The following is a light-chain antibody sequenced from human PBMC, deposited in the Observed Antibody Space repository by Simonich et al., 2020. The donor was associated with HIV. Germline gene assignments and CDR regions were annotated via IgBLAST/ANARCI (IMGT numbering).Light chain of an antibody. V-gene: IGLV2-14*01. CDR2: AVS. Sequence: QSALTQPASVSGSPGQSITISCTGTNTDVGSFNYVSWYQQHPGKAPKLMIYAVSHRPSGVSNRFSGSKSGNTASLTISGLQPEDEADYYCCSYADGVVFGGGTKLTVL. J-gene: IGLJ2*01. CDR1: NTDVGSFNY. CDR3: CSYADGVV.